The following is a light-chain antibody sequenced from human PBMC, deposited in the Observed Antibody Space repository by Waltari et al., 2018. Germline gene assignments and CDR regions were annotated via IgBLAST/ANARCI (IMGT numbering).Light chain of an antibody. V-gene: IGLV2-14*01. CDR1: ASDVGAYDF. Sequence: QSALTQPASVSGSPGQSITISCSGTASDVGAYDFVSWYQQHPGKAPHLIIYEVSNRPSGISNSFSASRSGNTASLTISGLQAEDEADYYCSSYTTSSAPGVFGTGTRVTVL. CDR2: EVS. J-gene: IGLJ1*01. CDR3: SSYTTSSAPGV.